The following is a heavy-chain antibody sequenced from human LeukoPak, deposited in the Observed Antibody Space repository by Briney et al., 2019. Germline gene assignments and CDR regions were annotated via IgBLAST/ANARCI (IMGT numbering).Heavy chain of an antibody. J-gene: IGHJ4*02. V-gene: IGHV1-18*01. CDR3: ARGMVRGGIITSEMYFDY. CDR2: ISAYNGNT. D-gene: IGHD3-10*01. CDR1: GYTFTSYG. Sequence: ASVKVSCKASGYTFTSYGISWVRQAPGQGLEWMGWISAYNGNTNYAQKFQGRVSITADESTSTAYMELSSLRSEDTAVYYCARGMVRGGIITSEMYFDYWGQGTLVTVSS.